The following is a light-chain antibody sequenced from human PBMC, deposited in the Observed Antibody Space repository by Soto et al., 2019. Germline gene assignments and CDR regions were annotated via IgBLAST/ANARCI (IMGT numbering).Light chain of an antibody. CDR1: SSDVGSYDY. CDR2: DVA. Sequence: QSVLTQPASVSGSPGQSITISCTGTSSDVGSYDYVSWYQHHPGKAPKLMIYDVANRPSGVSNRFSGSKSGNTASPTISGLQAEDEADYYCNSYTSTRTYVFGTGTKVTVL. J-gene: IGLJ1*01. CDR3: NSYTSTRTYV. V-gene: IGLV2-14*03.